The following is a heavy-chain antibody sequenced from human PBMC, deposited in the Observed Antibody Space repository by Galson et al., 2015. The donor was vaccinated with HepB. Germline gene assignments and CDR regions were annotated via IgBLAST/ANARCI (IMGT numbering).Heavy chain of an antibody. D-gene: IGHD2-2*01. J-gene: IGHJ4*02. CDR2: INPNTGGT. CDR3: ARGGLGSSDKRGFDY. Sequence: SVKVSCKASGYTFTGYYIHWLRQAPGQGLEWMGRINPNTGGTNYAQKFQGRFTMTRDTSISTAYMELSRLRSDDTAVYYCARGGLGSSDKRGFDYWGQGTLVTVSS. V-gene: IGHV1-2*06. CDR1: GYTFTGYY.